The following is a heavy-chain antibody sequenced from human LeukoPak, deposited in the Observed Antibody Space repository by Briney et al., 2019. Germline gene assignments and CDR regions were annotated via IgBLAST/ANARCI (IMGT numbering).Heavy chain of an antibody. CDR1: GGSISSSSYY. CDR3: ARGWDYYDSSDY. CDR2: IYYSGST. D-gene: IGHD3-22*01. J-gene: IGHJ4*02. V-gene: IGHV4-39*01. Sequence: PSETLSLTCTVSGGSISSSSYYWGWIRQPPGKGLEWIGSIYYSGSTYYNPSLKSRVTISVDTSKNQFSLKLSSVTAADTAVYYCARGWDYYDSSDYWGQGTLVTVSS.